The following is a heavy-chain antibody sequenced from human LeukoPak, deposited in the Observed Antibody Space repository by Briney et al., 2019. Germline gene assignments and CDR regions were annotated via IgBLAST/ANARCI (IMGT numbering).Heavy chain of an antibody. CDR3: ARSSALLTGSYYYGMDV. D-gene: IGHD3-9*01. CDR2: IIPIFGTA. V-gene: IGHV1-69*13. Sequence: ASVKVSCKASGGTFSSYAISWVRQAPGQGLEWMGGIIPIFGTANYAQKFQGRVTITADESTSTAYMELSSLRSEDTAVYYCARSSALLTGSYYYGMDVWGQGTTVTVSS. CDR1: GGTFSSYA. J-gene: IGHJ6*02.